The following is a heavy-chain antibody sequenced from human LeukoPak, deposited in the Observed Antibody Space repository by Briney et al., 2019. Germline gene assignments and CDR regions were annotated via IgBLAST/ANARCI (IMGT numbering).Heavy chain of an antibody. J-gene: IGHJ6*02. CDR1: GGSISSYH. CDR3: ASGYSAGPYYYYYGMDV. CDR2: IYYSGST. D-gene: IGHD6-13*01. Sequence: PSETLSLTCTVSGGSISSYHWSWIRQPPGKGLEWIGYIYYSGSTNYNPSLKSRVTISVDTSKNQFSLKLSSVTAADTAVYYCASGYSAGPYYYYYGMDVWGQGTTVTVSS. V-gene: IGHV4-59*01.